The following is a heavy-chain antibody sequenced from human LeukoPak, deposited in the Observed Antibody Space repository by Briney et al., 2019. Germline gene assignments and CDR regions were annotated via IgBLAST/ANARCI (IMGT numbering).Heavy chain of an antibody. D-gene: IGHD3-10*01. Sequence: PGGSLRLSCAASGSTFSSYGMHWVRQAPGKGLEWVAVIPYDGSNKYYADSVKGRFTISRDNSKNTLYLQMNSLRAEDTAVYYCAKDWAARTTYYYGSGSTTPDYWGQGTLVTVSS. CDR1: GSTFSSYG. CDR2: IPYDGSNK. J-gene: IGHJ4*02. CDR3: AKDWAARTTYYYGSGSTTPDY. V-gene: IGHV3-30*18.